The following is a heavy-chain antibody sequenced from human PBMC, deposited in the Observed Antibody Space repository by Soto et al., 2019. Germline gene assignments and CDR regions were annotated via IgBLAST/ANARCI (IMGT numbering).Heavy chain of an antibody. D-gene: IGHD4-17*01. CDR2: ISPYNGNT. J-gene: IGHJ4*02. V-gene: IGHV1-18*01. CDR1: GYTFTSYG. CDR3: ARGRLEAYGDYVFDY. Sequence: ASVKVSCKASGYTFTSYGISCVRQAPGQGLEWMGWISPYNGNTNYAQKLQGRVTMTADKSTSTAYMELSSLRSEDTAVYYCARGRLEAYGDYVFDYWGQGTLVTVSS.